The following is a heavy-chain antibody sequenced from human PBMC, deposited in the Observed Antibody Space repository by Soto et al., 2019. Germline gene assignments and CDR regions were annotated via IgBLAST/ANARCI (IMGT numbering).Heavy chain of an antibody. CDR3: AKDSSRGYGMDV. CDR2: LTDSGGST. J-gene: IGHJ6*02. D-gene: IGHD6-6*01. Sequence: EVQLLESGGGLVQPGGSLRLSCAAFGFNFRSYAMSWVRQAPGKGLEWVSALTDSGGSTYYIDSVEDRFTISRDNSKNTLYLQMSSLRVEDTAVYYCAKDSSRGYGMDVWGQGITVTVSS. CDR1: GFNFRSYA. V-gene: IGHV3-23*01.